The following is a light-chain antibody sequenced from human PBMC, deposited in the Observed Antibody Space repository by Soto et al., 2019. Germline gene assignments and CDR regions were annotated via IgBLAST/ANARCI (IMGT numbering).Light chain of an antibody. CDR3: LQDYNYPRT. J-gene: IGKJ1*01. CDR2: AAS. Sequence: IQMTQSPAALSASVGDRVTITCRASHGISTYLNWYQQKPGKAPKLLIYAASSLQSGVPSRFSGSGSGTDFTLTISSLQPEDFATYYCLQDYNYPRTFGQGTKVDIK. CDR1: HGISTY. V-gene: IGKV1-6*01.